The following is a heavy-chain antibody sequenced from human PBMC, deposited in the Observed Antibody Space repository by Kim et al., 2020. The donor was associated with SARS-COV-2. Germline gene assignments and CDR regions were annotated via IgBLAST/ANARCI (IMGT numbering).Heavy chain of an antibody. CDR1: GGSISSYH. V-gene: IGHV4-59*08. CDR2: IYYSGST. D-gene: IGHD2-15*01. CDR3: ANYGSRGWFYP. J-gene: IGHJ5*02. Sequence: SETLSLTCTVSGGSISSYHWSWIRQPPGKGLEWIGYIYYSGSTNYNPSLKSRVTISVDTSKNQFSLKLSSVTAADTAVYYCANYGSRGWFYPWGQGTLVT.